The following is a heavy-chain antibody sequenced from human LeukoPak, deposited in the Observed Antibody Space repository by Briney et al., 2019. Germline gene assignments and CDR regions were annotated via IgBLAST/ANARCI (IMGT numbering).Heavy chain of an antibody. Sequence: GGSLRLSCAASGFAFSKLAMGWVRQAPGQGLEWVAFIWYDGSTQYYADSVKGRFTISRDNSKNTLYLQMDSLRAEDTGVYYCARDRGDYYYLDYWGQGTLVTVSS. D-gene: IGHD4-17*01. CDR2: IWYDGSTQ. J-gene: IGHJ4*02. V-gene: IGHV3-33*07. CDR1: GFAFSKLA. CDR3: ARDRGDYYYLDY.